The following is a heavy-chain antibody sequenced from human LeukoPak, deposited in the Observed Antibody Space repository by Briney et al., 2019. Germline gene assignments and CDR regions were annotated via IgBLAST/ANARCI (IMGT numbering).Heavy chain of an antibody. J-gene: IGHJ3*02. CDR2: ISAYNGNT. Sequence: ASVKVSCEASGYTFTSYGISWVRQAPGQGLEWMGWISAYNGNTNYAQKLQGRVTMTTDTSTSTAYMELRSLRSDDTAVYYCAREGRFLELGAFDIWGQGTMVTVSS. CDR3: AREGRFLELGAFDI. CDR1: GYTFTSYG. D-gene: IGHD3-3*01. V-gene: IGHV1-18*01.